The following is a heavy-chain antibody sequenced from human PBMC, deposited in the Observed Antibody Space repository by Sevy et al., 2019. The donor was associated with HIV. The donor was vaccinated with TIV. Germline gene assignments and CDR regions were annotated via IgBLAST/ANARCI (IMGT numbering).Heavy chain of an antibody. J-gene: IGHJ4*02. V-gene: IGHV3-66*01. CDR3: ARGGTIFGLVRHYFDY. CDR1: GFSVNSNY. CDR2: IYSDGST. D-gene: IGHD3-3*01. Sequence: GGSLRLSCAASGFSVNSNYMTWVRQAPGMGLDWVSIIYSDGSTKYADALKGRFTISRDNSKNTMYLQMNSLRVEDTAVYYCARGGTIFGLVRHYFDYWGQGTLVTVSS.